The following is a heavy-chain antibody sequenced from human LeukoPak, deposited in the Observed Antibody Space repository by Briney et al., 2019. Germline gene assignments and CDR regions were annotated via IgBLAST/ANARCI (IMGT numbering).Heavy chain of an antibody. Sequence: GGSLRLSCSASGFTFSTYAMHWVRQAPGKGLEFVSSIGGNGISTYYADSVKGRFTISRDNSKNTLYLQMSSLSPEDTAMYYCVKISYSGGYYFDYWGQGTLVTVSS. CDR3: VKISYSGGYYFDY. V-gene: IGHV3-64D*06. CDR2: IGGNGIST. D-gene: IGHD1-26*01. J-gene: IGHJ4*02. CDR1: GFTFSTYA.